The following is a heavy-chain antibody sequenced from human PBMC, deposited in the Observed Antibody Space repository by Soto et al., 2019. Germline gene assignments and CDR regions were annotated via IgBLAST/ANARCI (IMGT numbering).Heavy chain of an antibody. J-gene: IGHJ4*02. CDR3: ATHIVVVTAMDY. Sequence: EVQLVESGGGLVQPGGSLRLSCAASGFTFSSYWMHWVRQAPGKGLVWVSRINSDGSSTSYADSVKGRFTISRDNAKNTMYLQMNSLRAEDTAVYYCATHIVVVTAMDYWGQGTLVTVSS. CDR2: INSDGSST. D-gene: IGHD2-21*02. CDR1: GFTFSSYW. V-gene: IGHV3-74*01.